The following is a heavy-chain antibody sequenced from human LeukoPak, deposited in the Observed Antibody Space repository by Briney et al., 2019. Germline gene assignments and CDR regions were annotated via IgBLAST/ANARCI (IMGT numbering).Heavy chain of an antibody. Sequence: TGGSLRLSCEASGFAFSNYFMTWVRQAPGKGLEWVVNIKKDGSEQNYVDSVKGRFTISRDNAMNSLYLQMDSLKTEDTAVYYCARAYSYGPFDYWGQGTLVTVSS. J-gene: IGHJ4*02. D-gene: IGHD5-18*01. CDR2: IKKDGSEQ. CDR3: ARAYSYGPFDY. V-gene: IGHV3-7*05. CDR1: GFAFSNYF.